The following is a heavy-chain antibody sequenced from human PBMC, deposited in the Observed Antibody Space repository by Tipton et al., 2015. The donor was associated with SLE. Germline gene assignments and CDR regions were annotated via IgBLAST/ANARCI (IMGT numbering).Heavy chain of an antibody. V-gene: IGHV4-39*07. CDR1: GDSITRSNNY. D-gene: IGHD1-26*01. CDR3: VRINSGASRLFDY. CDR2: LYHSGDT. Sequence: TLSLTCTVSGDSITRSNNYWGWIRQPPGQRLEYMASLYHSGDTYYNPSLKSRLTISMDTSKNQFSLRLNSVTAADTAVYYCVRINSGASRLFDYWGQGMLVAVSS. J-gene: IGHJ4*02.